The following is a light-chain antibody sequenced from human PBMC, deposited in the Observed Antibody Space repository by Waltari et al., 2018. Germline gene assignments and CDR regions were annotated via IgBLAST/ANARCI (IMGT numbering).Light chain of an antibody. CDR3: SSYISSSTLEL. Sequence: QSALTQLASVSGSPGQSITISCTGTSSHVRGYNYVSWYQQHPGKAPKLMIYDVSNRPSVVSNRFSGSKSGNTASLTISGLQAEDEADYYCSSYISSSTLELFGGGTSLTVL. CDR1: SSHVRGYNY. V-gene: IGLV2-14*03. CDR2: DVS. J-gene: IGLJ2*01.